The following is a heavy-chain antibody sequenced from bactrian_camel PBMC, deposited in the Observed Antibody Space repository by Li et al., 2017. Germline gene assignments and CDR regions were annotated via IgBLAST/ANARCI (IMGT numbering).Heavy chain of an antibody. CDR3: AALNSTYGGRFGWCKDF. CDR1: EYTYMTYC. D-gene: IGHD6*01. V-gene: IGHV3S40*01. J-gene: IGHJ4*01. Sequence: DVQLVESGGGLVQPGGSLRLACAASEYTYMTYCLGWFRQAPGKGLEWVSAINSGGGSTYYADSVKGRFTLSHDRSKNTMYLQMDNLKTEDTGVYYCAALNSTYGGRFGWCKDFRGQGTQVTVS. CDR2: INSGGGST.